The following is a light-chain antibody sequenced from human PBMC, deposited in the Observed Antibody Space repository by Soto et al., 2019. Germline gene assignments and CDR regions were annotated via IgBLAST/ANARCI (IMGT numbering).Light chain of an antibody. CDR1: SGHSSYI. J-gene: IGLJ3*02. Sequence: QSVLTQSSSASASLGSSVKLTCTLSSGHSSYIIAWHQQQPGKAPRYLMKLEGSVSYNKGSGVPDRFSGSSSGADRYLTISNLQFEDEADYYCETWDSKTRVFGGGTKLT. CDR2: LEGSVSY. CDR3: ETWDSKTRV. V-gene: IGLV4-60*02.